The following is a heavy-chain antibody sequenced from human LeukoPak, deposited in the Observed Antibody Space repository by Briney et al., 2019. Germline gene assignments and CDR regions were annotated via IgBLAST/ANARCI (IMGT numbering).Heavy chain of an antibody. CDR3: ARDWSGY. Sequence: ASVKVSCKASGYTFTDYGISWVRQAPGQGLEWMGWICAYNGNTNYAQKLQGRVTMTTDTSTNTVYMELRSLRSDDTAVYYCARDWSGYWGQGTLVTVSS. J-gene: IGHJ4*02. CDR1: GYTFTDYG. V-gene: IGHV1-18*01. D-gene: IGHD2-8*02. CDR2: ICAYNGNT.